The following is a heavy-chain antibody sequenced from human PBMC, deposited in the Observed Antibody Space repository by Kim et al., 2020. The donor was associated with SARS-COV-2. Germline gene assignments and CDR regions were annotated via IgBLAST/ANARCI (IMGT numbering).Heavy chain of an antibody. J-gene: IGHJ6*02. CDR3: ASFGPSSSWYWVYYYGMDV. Sequence: GGSLRLSCAASGFTFSSYEMNWVRQAPGKGLEWVSYISSSGSTIYYADSVKGRFTISRDNAKNSLYLQMNSLRAEDTAVYYCASFGPSSSWYWVYYYGMDVWGQGTTVTVSS. CDR1: GFTFSSYE. D-gene: IGHD6-13*01. CDR2: ISSSGSTI. V-gene: IGHV3-48*03.